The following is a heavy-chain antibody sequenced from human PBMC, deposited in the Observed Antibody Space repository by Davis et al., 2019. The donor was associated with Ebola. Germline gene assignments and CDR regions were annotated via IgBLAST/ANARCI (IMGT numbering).Heavy chain of an antibody. Sequence: GGSLRLSCVASGFTFSNSDMIWVRQAPGKGLEWVSSIGSSGGGESYADSVKGRFTISRDNSKNTLYLQMNSLRAEDTALYYCSKDVNWDYVPWGQGTLVTVSS. V-gene: IGHV3-23*01. CDR1: GFTFSNSD. CDR3: SKDVNWDYVP. CDR2: IGSSGGGE. J-gene: IGHJ5*02. D-gene: IGHD1-7*01.